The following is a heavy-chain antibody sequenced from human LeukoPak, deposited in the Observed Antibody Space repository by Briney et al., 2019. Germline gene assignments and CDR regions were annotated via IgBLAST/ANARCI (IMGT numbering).Heavy chain of an antibody. D-gene: IGHD1-26*01. J-gene: IGHJ4*02. V-gene: IGHV4-39*07. CDR3: ARDVGATPGYFDY. Sequence: SETLSLTCTVSGGSISSSSYYWGWIRQPPGKGLEWIGSIYYSGSTYYNPSLKSRVTISVDTSKNQFSLKLSSVTAADTAVYYCARDVGATPGYFDYWGQGTLVTVSS. CDR1: GGSISSSSYY. CDR2: IYYSGST.